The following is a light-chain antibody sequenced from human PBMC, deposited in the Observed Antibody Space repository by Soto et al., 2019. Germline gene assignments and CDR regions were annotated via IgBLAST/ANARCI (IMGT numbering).Light chain of an antibody. CDR3: HQYGDSPRS. Sequence: EIVLMQSPGTLSLSPRSRATLSCRASHSVASNYLARFQQQPGQAPRLLIYDASRRDTGIPDRFSGRGSGPDFTLTITRLESEDFAVYYCHQYGDSPRSLGQGTKLDIK. V-gene: IGKV3-20*01. CDR2: DAS. J-gene: IGKJ2*01. CDR1: HSVASNY.